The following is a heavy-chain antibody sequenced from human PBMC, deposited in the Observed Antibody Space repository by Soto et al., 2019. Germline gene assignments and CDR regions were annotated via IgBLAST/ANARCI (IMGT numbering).Heavy chain of an antibody. CDR3: ARDRYSSSWYVLNYYYYSGMAV. CDR1: GFTFSSYG. D-gene: IGHD6-13*01. V-gene: IGHV3-33*01. Sequence: QVQLVESGGGVVQPGRSLRLSCAASGFTFSSYGMHWVRQAPGKGLEWVAVIWYDGSSKYYADSVKGRFTISRDNFKNTLYLQMNSLRAVDTAVYYCARDRYSSSWYVLNYYYYSGMAVWGQWTTVTVSS. CDR2: IWYDGSSK. J-gene: IGHJ6*02.